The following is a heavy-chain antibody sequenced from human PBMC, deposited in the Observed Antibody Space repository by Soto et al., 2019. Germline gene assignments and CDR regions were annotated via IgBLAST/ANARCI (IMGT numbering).Heavy chain of an antibody. Sequence: QVHLVQSGAEVKKPGSSVRVSCKTSGGTFSSYSFTWVRQAPGQGLEWMGEIIPILNTANFAQKFQSRVTITADEPTSTVYMDLSSLSPDDTAVYYCARVDYDSTYGFYYYCLDVWGQGTTVTVSS. D-gene: IGHD3-10*01. CDR2: IIPILNTA. CDR3: ARVDYDSTYGFYYYCLDV. J-gene: IGHJ6*02. CDR1: GGTFSSYS. V-gene: IGHV1-69*01.